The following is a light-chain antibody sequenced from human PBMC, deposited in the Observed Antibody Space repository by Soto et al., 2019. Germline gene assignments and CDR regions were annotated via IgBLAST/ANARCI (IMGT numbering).Light chain of an antibody. J-gene: IGLJ3*02. CDR2: EVS. CDR1: SSDVGGYNY. Sequence: QSALTQPASVSGSPGQSITISCPGTSSDVGGYNYVSWYQQHPGKAPKLMIYEVSNRPSGVSNRFSGSKSGNTASLTISGLQAEDAADYYCSSYTSSSTRVFGGGTKRTVL. V-gene: IGLV2-14*01. CDR3: SSYTSSSTRV.